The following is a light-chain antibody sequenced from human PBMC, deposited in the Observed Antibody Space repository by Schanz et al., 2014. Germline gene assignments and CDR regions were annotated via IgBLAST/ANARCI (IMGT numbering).Light chain of an antibody. CDR3: QQYDGWRSIT. J-gene: IGKJ5*01. CDR2: GAS. CDR1: QSVGIS. Sequence: EILMTQSPATLSVSPGAIVTLSCRASQSVGISLAWYHQKPGQAPRLLIYGASTGAKGLPDRFRGSGSGASFTLTITFLPSSFFSLFFCQQYDGWRSITFGQGPRLEI. V-gene: IGKV3-15*01.